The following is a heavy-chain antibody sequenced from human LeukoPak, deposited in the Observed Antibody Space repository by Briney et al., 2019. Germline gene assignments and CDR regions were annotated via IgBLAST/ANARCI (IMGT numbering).Heavy chain of an antibody. CDR2: INHSGST. Sequence: PSETLSLTCAVYGGSFSTYYWSWIRQPAGKGLEWMGEINHSGSTNYNPSLKSRVTISVHTSKHQFSLKLSSVTAADTAVYYCARGGYDYGDYHYFDYWGQGTLVTVSS. CDR3: ARGGYDYGDYHYFDY. V-gene: IGHV4-34*01. D-gene: IGHD4-17*01. CDR1: GGSFSTYY. J-gene: IGHJ4*02.